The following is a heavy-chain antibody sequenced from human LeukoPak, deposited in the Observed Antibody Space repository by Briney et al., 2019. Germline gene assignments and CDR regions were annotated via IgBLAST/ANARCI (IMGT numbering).Heavy chain of an antibody. CDR1: GGSISSGDYY. Sequence: PSETLSLTSTVSGGSISSGDYYWSWIRQPPGKGLEWIGYIYYSGSTYYNPSLKSRVTISVDTSKNQFSLKLSSVTAADTAVYYCARSRGDSSGYYYNDAFDIWGQGTMVTVSS. V-gene: IGHV4-30-4*01. D-gene: IGHD3-22*01. J-gene: IGHJ3*02. CDR2: IYYSGST. CDR3: ARSRGDSSGYYYNDAFDI.